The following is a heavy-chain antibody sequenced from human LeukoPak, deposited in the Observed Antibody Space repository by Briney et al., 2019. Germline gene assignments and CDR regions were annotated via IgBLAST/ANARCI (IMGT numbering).Heavy chain of an antibody. CDR3: ARYQFGGIEY. CDR2: NYRSGST. Sequence: SETLSLTCTVSGGSISSYYWSWIRQPAGKGLEWIGRNYRSGSTNYKPSLKSRVTMSVDTSKNQFSLKLSSVTAADTAVYYCARYQFGGIEYWDQGTLVTVSS. D-gene: IGHD3-10*01. CDR1: GGSISSYY. V-gene: IGHV4-4*07. J-gene: IGHJ4*02.